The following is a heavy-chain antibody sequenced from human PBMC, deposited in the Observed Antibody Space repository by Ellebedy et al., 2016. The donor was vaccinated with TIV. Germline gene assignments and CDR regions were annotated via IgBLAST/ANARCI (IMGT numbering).Heavy chain of an antibody. V-gene: IGHV3-21*04. CDR3: AKGGQWLENDY. J-gene: IGHJ4*02. CDR1: AFSFSDYT. D-gene: IGHD6-19*01. Sequence: GGSLRLXCAASAFSFSDYTMKWVRQAPGRGLEWVSSIDGRNSRIWYSDSVQGRFTISTDNADKSLYLQMNSLRAEDTAVYYCAKGGQWLENDYWGQGTLVTVSS. CDR2: IDGRNSRI.